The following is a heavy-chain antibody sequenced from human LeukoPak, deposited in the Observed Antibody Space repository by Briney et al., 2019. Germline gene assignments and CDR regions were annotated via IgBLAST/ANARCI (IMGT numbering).Heavy chain of an antibody. Sequence: SETLSLTCTVSGGSISSYYWTWIRQPAGKGLEWIGRIYSSGSTNYNPSLKSRVTMSVDTSKNQFSLNLSSVTAADTAVYYCAREGCSGGNCYSGGRYFDYWGQETLVTVSS. V-gene: IGHV4-4*07. CDR3: AREGCSGGNCYSGGRYFDY. CDR1: GGSISSYY. CDR2: IYSSGST. J-gene: IGHJ4*02. D-gene: IGHD2-15*01.